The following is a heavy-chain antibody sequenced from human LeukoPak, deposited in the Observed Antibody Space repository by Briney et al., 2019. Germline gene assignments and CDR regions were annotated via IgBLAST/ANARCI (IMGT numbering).Heavy chain of an antibody. J-gene: IGHJ4*02. V-gene: IGHV3-21*01. CDR3: ARDSLTMIVGRQKRGLDY. CDR2: IRSSTTYV. Sequence: GGSLRLSCAASGFTFSNYNMNWVRQAPGKGLEWVSSIRSSTTYVYYADSVKGQFTISRDNAKNSLYLQMNSLRAEDTAVYYCARDSLTMIVGRQKRGLDYWGQGTLVTVSS. CDR1: GFTFSNYN. D-gene: IGHD3-22*01.